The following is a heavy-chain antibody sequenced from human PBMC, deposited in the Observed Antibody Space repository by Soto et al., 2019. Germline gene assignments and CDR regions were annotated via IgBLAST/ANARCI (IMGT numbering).Heavy chain of an antibody. Sequence: QVQLVQSGAEVKKPGSSVKVSCKASGGTFSSYAISWVRQAPGQGLEWMGGIIPIFGTANYAQKFQGRVTITADASTSTAYMELSSLRSQDTAVYYCARSLAVRGEKKSDYYYYGMDVWGQGTTVTVSS. CDR2: IIPIFGTA. J-gene: IGHJ6*01. V-gene: IGHV1-69*01. D-gene: IGHD3-10*01. CDR3: ARSLAVRGEKKSDYYYYGMDV. CDR1: GGTFSSYA.